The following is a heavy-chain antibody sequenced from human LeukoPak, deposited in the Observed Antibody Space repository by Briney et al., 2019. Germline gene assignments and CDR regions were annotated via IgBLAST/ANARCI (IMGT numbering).Heavy chain of an antibody. D-gene: IGHD6-13*01. CDR1: GFTLSSYS. J-gene: IGHJ6*03. CDR3: AKDTVGYSSSWYGYYYYYMDV. Sequence: GGSLRLSCAASGFTLSSYSMNWVRQAPGKGLEWVSFISTSSSYIYYADSVKGRFTISRDNSKNTLYLQMNSLRAEDTAVYYCAKDTVGYSSSWYGYYYYYMDVWGKGTTVTVSS. V-gene: IGHV3-21*01. CDR2: ISTSSSYI.